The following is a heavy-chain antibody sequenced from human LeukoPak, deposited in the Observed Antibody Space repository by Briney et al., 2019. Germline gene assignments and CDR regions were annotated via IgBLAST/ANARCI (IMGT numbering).Heavy chain of an antibody. D-gene: IGHD3-22*01. CDR1: GFTFSSYA. V-gene: IGHV3-23*01. J-gene: IGHJ4*02. CDR3: AHYDISGYDFYS. Sequence: PGGSLRLSCAASGFTFSSYAMSWVRQVSGKGLQWVSALSGSGDMKYYADSMKGRFTISRDNSKNTLYLQMNSLRAEDTAVYYCAHYDISGYDFYSWGQGALVSASS. CDR2: LSGSGDMK.